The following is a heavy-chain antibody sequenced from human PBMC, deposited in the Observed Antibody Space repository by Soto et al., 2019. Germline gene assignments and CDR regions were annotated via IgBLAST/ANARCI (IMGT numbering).Heavy chain of an antibody. V-gene: IGHV4-34*01. CDR1: GESFSGYI. D-gene: IGHD6-19*01. Sequence: QVQLQQSGAGLLKPSETLSLTCAVYGESFSGYIWTWIRQTPGKGLQWIGQINHSGSASYNPSLKSRVSISVHTSINQFSLELSSVTAADTAVYYCARGLITGSHYSGGWYYFDSWGQGTQVTVSS. J-gene: IGHJ4*02. CDR2: INHSGSA. CDR3: ARGLITGSHYSGGWYYFDS.